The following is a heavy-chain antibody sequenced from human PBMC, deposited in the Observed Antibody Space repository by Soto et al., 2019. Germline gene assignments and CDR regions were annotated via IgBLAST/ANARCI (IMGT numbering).Heavy chain of an antibody. CDR2: ISSSSNTL. Sequence: PGGSLRLSCAACGFTISPYNMIWVRQAPGKGLQWVSYISSSSNTLYYGDSVRGRFTISRDNAKNSLYLQMNSLRDEDTAVYYCARRPDATIKDISYYYALDVWGQGTTVTVSS. D-gene: IGHD2-2*01. J-gene: IGHJ6*02. CDR1: GFTISPYN. V-gene: IGHV3-48*02. CDR3: ARRPDATIKDISYYYALDV.